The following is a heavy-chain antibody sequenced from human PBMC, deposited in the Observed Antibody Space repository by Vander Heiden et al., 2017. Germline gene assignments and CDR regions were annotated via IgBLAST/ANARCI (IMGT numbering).Heavy chain of an antibody. CDR1: GFTFSHYY. Sequence: ELQLVESGGGLVQPGGSRRLSCEGSGFTFSHYYIHWRRQAPGKGLVLVSNINSDGSITNYADSVKGRFTISRDNAKSTVYLQMNNLRAEDTAVYYCARGNYGMDVWGQGTTVTVS. J-gene: IGHJ6*02. CDR2: INSDGSIT. CDR3: ARGNYGMDV. V-gene: IGHV3-74*01.